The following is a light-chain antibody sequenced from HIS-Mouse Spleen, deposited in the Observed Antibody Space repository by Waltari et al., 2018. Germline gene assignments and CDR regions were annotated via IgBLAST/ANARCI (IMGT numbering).Light chain of an antibody. V-gene: IGLV6-57*02. CDR1: SGSIASNY. J-gene: IGLJ2*01. CDR2: EDN. CDR3: QSYDSSNVV. Sequence: TQPHSVSESPGKTVTISCTGSSGSIASNYVQWYQQRPGSAPTTVIYEDNQRPSGVPDRFSGSIDSSSNSASLTISGLKTEDEADYYCQSYDSSNVVFGGGTKLTVL.